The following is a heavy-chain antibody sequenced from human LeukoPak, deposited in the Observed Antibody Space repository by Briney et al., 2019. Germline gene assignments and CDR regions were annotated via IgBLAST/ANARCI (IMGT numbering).Heavy chain of an antibody. Sequence: GGSLRLSCAASGFTFSSYAMSWVRQAPGKGLEWVSAISGSGGSTFYADSVKGRFTISRDNSKNTLYLQMNSLRAEDTAVYYCAKGMSGNYLIFDYWGQGTLVTVSS. CDR2: ISGSGGST. CDR3: AKGMSGNYLIFDY. J-gene: IGHJ4*02. D-gene: IGHD1-26*01. V-gene: IGHV3-23*01. CDR1: GFTFSSYA.